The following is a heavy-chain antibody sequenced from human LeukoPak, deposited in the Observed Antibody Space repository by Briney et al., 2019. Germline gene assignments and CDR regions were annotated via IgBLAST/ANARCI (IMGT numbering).Heavy chain of an antibody. CDR2: TYYRSKWYY. CDR1: GDSVSSDNGA. CDR3: ARAYGSGSYSF. Sequence: SQTLSLTCAISGDSVSSDNGAWSWIRQSPSRGLEWLGRTYYRSKWYYEYAVSVKSRITIIPDASKTQFSLQLNPVTPEDTAVYYCARAYGSGSYSFWGQGSLVTVSS. J-gene: IGHJ4*02. D-gene: IGHD3-10*01. V-gene: IGHV6-1*01.